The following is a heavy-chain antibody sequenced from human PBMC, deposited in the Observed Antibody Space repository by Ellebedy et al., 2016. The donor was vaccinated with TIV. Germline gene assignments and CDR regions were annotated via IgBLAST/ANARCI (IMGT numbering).Heavy chain of an antibody. Sequence: GGSLSLSCAVSGFSVSGRYMTWVRQAPGRGLEWVSILNSGGATDYADSVKGRLIISRDDVKNTLHLQMFRLRAEDTAIYYCARERRYCGNECYLYYYYGMDVWGQGTTVTVAS. V-gene: IGHV3-66*01. CDR3: ARERRYCGNECYLYYYYGMDV. J-gene: IGHJ6*02. D-gene: IGHD2-21*01. CDR2: LNSGGAT. CDR1: GFSVSGRY.